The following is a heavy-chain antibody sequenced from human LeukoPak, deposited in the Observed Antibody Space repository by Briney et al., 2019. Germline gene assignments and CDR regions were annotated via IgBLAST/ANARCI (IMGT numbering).Heavy chain of an antibody. CDR3: ARLSGFTETSHFDY. CDR2: IEKDGSDK. D-gene: IGHD6-25*01. Sequence: GRTLRLSCAASGFTFSDYRITSVRQAPRKWLQWVATIEKDGSDKYYVDSVTVRFTISRANAKTSLSLQMNSLGAEDTALYYCARLSGFTETSHFDYSGPGTLVTVSS. CDR1: GFTFSDYR. J-gene: IGHJ4*01. V-gene: IGHV3-7*01.